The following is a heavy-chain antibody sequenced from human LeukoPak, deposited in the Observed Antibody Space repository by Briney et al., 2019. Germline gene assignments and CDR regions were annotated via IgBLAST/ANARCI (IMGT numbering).Heavy chain of an antibody. Sequence: GGSLRLSCGASGFTFSSYAMSSVRQAPGKGLEWVSAYSCSGGSTYYADCVKGRFTISRHNSKHTLYVQMKSLRPEDGAVYYCAKNGERAALCSGGSCYPYYYYYMDVWGKGTTVTISS. J-gene: IGHJ6*03. V-gene: IGHV3-23*01. CDR3: AKNGERAALCSGGSCYPYYYYYMDV. CDR2: YSCSGGST. D-gene: IGHD2-15*01. CDR1: GFTFSSYA.